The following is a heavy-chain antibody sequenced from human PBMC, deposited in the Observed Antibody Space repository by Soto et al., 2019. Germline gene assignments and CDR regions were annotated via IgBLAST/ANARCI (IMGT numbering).Heavy chain of an antibody. V-gene: IGHV5-10-1*01. CDR1: GYSFTSYW. Sequence: PRESQKISCKGPGYSFTSYWISWVRQIPGKGLEWMGRIDPSDSYTNYSPSFQGHVTISADKSISTAYLQWSSLKASDTAMYYCASPGPAAAGTVSVYYGMDVWGQGTTVTVSS. J-gene: IGHJ6*02. CDR3: ASPGPAAAGTVSVYYGMDV. D-gene: IGHD6-13*01. CDR2: IDPSDSYT.